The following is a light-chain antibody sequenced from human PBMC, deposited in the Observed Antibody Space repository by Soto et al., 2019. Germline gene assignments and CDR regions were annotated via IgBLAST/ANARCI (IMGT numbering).Light chain of an antibody. V-gene: IGLV2-14*01. CDR2: EVS. CDR1: SSDIGTYKF. J-gene: IGLJ2*01. Sequence: QSALTQPASVSGSPGQSITISCTGSSSDIGTYKFVSWYQQHPGKAPKLIIYEVSNRPSGVSHRFSGSKSGNTASLTISGLQTEDEADYYCSSFSSITREVFGGGTKLTVL. CDR3: SSFSSITREV.